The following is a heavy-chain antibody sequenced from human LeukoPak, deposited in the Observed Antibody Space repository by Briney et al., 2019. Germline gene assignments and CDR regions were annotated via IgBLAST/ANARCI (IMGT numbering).Heavy chain of an antibody. CDR2: IIPIFGTA. CDR3: ARVVRYSYYYYYMDV. Sequence: GASVKVSCKASGGTFSSYAISWVRQAPRQGLEWMGGIIPIFGTANYAQKFQGRVTITTDESTSTAYMELSSLRSEDTAVYYCARVVRYSYYYYYMDVWGKGTTVTVSS. D-gene: IGHD1-26*01. V-gene: IGHV1-69*05. J-gene: IGHJ6*03. CDR1: GGTFSSYA.